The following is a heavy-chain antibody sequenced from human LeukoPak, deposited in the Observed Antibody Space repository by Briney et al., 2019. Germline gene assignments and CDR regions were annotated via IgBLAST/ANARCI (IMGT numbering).Heavy chain of an antibody. D-gene: IGHD3-10*01. Sequence: GESLKISCKASGYSFTTYWIGWVRQVPGKGLEWVGIIYPADSTAKYSPSFQGQVTISVDKSISTAYLQWSRLEASDTAMYYCARNNYYGSGSYYNPGYWGQGTLVTVSS. V-gene: IGHV5-51*01. CDR2: IYPADSTA. J-gene: IGHJ4*02. CDR1: GYSFTTYW. CDR3: ARNNYYGSGSYYNPGY.